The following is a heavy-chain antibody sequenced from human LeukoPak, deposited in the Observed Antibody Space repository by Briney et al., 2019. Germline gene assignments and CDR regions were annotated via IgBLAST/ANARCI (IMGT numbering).Heavy chain of an antibody. Sequence: SETLSLTCAVYGGSFSGYYWSWIRQPPGKGLEWIGEINHSGSTNYNPSLKSRVTISVDTSKNQFSLKLSSVTAADTAVYYCARGGYFLYAFDIWGQGSMVTVSS. D-gene: IGHD2-15*01. CDR1: GGSFSGYY. J-gene: IGHJ3*02. V-gene: IGHV4-34*01. CDR3: ARGGYFLYAFDI. CDR2: INHSGST.